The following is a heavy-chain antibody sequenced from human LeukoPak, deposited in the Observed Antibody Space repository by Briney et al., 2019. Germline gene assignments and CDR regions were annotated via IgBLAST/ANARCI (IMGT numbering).Heavy chain of an antibody. D-gene: IGHD1-26*01. J-gene: IGHJ2*01. V-gene: IGHV4-59*01. CDR1: GGSISSYY. CDR2: IYYSGST. CDR3: ARDVGATSSSYWYFDL. Sequence: SETLSLTCPVSGGSISSYYWSWIRQPPGKGLEWIGYIYYSGSTNYNPSLKSRVTISVDTSKNQFSLKLSSVTAADTAVYYCARDVGATSSSYWYFDLWGRGTLVTVSS.